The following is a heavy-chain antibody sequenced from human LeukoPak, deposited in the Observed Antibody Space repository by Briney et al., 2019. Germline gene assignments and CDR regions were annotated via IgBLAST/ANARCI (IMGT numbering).Heavy chain of an antibody. CDR2: IYPGDSDT. D-gene: IGHD3-22*01. CDR1: GSRFTSYW. Sequence: GESLQISCQGPGSRFTSYWIGWARPLPGKGLEWMGIIYPGDSDTTYSPSFQGQVTISADKSISTAYLQWSSLKASDTAMYYCARLAGDGSGYFDYWGQGTLVTVSS. V-gene: IGHV5-51*01. CDR3: ARLAGDGSGYFDY. J-gene: IGHJ4*02.